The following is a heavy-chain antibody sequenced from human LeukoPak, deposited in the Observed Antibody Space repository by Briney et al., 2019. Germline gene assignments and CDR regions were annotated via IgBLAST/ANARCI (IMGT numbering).Heavy chain of an antibody. CDR2: ISGSGGST. J-gene: IGHJ4*02. Sequence: PGRSLRLSCAASGFTFSSYAMSWVRQAPGKGLEWVSAISGSGGSTYYADSVKGRFTISRDNSKNTLYLQMNSLRAEDTAVYYCAKAPLGYYDSSGYSFLGPYFDYWGQGTLVTVSS. CDR1: GFTFSSYA. V-gene: IGHV3-23*01. CDR3: AKAPLGYYDSSGYSFLGPYFDY. D-gene: IGHD3-22*01.